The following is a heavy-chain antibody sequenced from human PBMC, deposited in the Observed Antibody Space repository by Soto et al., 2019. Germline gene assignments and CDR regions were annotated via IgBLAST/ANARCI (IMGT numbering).Heavy chain of an antibody. D-gene: IGHD5-12*01. J-gene: IGHJ4*02. CDR1: GASISYGGFS. CDR3: ARGGGYDSFDY. V-gene: IGHV4-30-2*06. CDR2: ISHLENT. Sequence: SETLSLTCTVSGASISYGGFSWSWIRQSPGKGLEWIGYISHLENTYLHPSFKSRLTMSIDRTRNQFSLKLSSVTAADMAVYYCARGGGYDSFDYWGQGVLVTVPQ.